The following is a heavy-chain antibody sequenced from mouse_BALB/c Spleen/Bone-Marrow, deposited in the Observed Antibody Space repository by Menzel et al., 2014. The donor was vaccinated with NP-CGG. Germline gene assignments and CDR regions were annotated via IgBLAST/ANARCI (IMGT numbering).Heavy chain of an antibody. D-gene: IGHD1-2*01. CDR3: ARLEYYGFLNY. CDR1: GFDFSRYW. CDR2: INPDSSTI. J-gene: IGHJ2*01. Sequence: EVKLVESGGGLVQPGGSLKLSCAASGFDFSRYWMSWVRQAPGKGLEWIGEINPDSSTINYTPSLKDKFIISRDNAKNTLYLRLNQMRSEDPALYYRARLEYYGFLNYWGQGTTLTVSS. V-gene: IGHV4-1*02.